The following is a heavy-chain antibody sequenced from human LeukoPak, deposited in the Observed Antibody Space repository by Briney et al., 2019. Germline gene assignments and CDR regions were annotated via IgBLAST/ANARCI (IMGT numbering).Heavy chain of an antibody. CDR3: ARSRLGALDY. D-gene: IGHD1-26*01. CDR1: GFFFSDPY. Sequence: GGSLRLSCAASGFFFSDPYMEWVRQAPGKGLEWVGRIKNKAKSYTTEYAASVKDRFTISRDDSKNSLYLQMDSLKTEDTAVYFCARSRLGALDYWGQGTLVTVSS. CDR2: IKNKAKSYTT. V-gene: IGHV3-72*01. J-gene: IGHJ4*02.